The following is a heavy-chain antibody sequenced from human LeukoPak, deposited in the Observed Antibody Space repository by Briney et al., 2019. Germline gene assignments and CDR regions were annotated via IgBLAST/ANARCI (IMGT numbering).Heavy chain of an antibody. J-gene: IGHJ6*03. CDR2: MNPNSGNT. V-gene: IGHV1-8*03. CDR1: GYTFTSYD. Sequence: ASVKVSCKASGYTFTSYDINWVRQATGQGLEWMGWMNPNSGNTGYAQKFQGRVTITRSTSISTAYMELSSLRSEDTAVYYCARGPFYYYYYYMDVWGKGTTVTVSS. CDR3: ARGPFYYYYYYMDV.